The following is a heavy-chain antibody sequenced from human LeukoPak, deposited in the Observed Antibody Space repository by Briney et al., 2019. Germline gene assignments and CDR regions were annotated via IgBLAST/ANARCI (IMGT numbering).Heavy chain of an antibody. Sequence: SVKVSCKASGGTFSSYAISWVRQAPGQGLEWMGGIIPIFGTANYAQKFQGRVTITTDESTSTAYMELSSLRSEDTAVYYCARHYDSSGYSLTAFDYWGQGTLVTVPS. V-gene: IGHV1-69*05. CDR2: IIPIFGTA. CDR1: GGTFSSYA. CDR3: ARHYDSSGYSLTAFDY. J-gene: IGHJ4*02. D-gene: IGHD3-22*01.